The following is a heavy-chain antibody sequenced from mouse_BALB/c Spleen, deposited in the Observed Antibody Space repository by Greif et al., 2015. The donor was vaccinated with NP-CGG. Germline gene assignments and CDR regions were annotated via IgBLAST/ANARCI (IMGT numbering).Heavy chain of an antibody. CDR1: GYSITSDYA. Sequence: ESGPGLVKPSQSLSLTCTVTGYSITSDYAWNWIRQFPGNKLEWMGYISYSGSTSYNPSLKSRISITRDTSKNQFFLQLNSVTTEDTATYYCARSGNYVIFDYWGQGTTLTVSS. V-gene: IGHV3-2*02. J-gene: IGHJ2*01. D-gene: IGHD2-1*01. CDR2: ISYSGST. CDR3: ARSGNYVIFDY.